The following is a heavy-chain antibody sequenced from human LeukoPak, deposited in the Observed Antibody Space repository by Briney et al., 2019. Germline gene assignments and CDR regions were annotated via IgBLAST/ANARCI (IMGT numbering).Heavy chain of an antibody. J-gene: IGHJ4*02. Sequence: PGGSLRLSCAASGFTFNSYWVTSVRQAPGKGLEWVADIKQDGSDKYYAGSVKGRFTISRDNTKNSLYLQMNSLRAEDTAVYFCARYNSAWKTDDYWGQGTLVTVSS. CDR3: ARYNSAWKTDDY. V-gene: IGHV3-7*03. D-gene: IGHD6-19*01. CDR2: IKQDGSDK. CDR1: GFTFNSYW.